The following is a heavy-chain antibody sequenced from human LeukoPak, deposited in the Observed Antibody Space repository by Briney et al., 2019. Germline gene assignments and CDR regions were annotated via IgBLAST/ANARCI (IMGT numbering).Heavy chain of an antibody. Sequence: ASVKVSCKASGYTFTGYYIHWVRQAPGQGLEWMGWINPNSGGTNYAQKFQGRVTMTRDTSISTAYMELSRPRSDDTAVYYCAKVMGSGQWLVEREDFDIWGQGTMVTVSS. CDR3: AKVMGSGQWLVEREDFDI. D-gene: IGHD6-19*01. V-gene: IGHV1-2*02. J-gene: IGHJ3*02. CDR2: INPNSGGT. CDR1: GYTFTGYY.